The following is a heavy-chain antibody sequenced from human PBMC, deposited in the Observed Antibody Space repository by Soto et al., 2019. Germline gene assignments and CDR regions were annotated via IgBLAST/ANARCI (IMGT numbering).Heavy chain of an antibody. V-gene: IGHV3-23*01. D-gene: IGHD3-22*01. CDR3: AKDTYYYDSSGYYFAFDI. CDR1: GFTFSSYA. Sequence: GGSLRLSFAASGFTFSSYAMSWVCQAPGKGLEWVSAISGSGGSTYYADSVKGRFTISRDNSKNTLYLQMNSLRAEDTAVYYCAKDTYYYDSSGYYFAFDIWGQGTMVTVS. CDR2: ISGSGGST. J-gene: IGHJ3*02.